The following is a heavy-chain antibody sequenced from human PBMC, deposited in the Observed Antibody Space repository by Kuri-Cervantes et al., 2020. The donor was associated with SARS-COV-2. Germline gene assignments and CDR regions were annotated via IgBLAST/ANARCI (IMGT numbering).Heavy chain of an antibody. CDR3: AREGSSSTSFDAFDI. D-gene: IGHD2-2*01. V-gene: IGHV4-34*01. Sequence: GSLRLSCTVSADSISSSYWSWIRQPPGKGLEWIGEINHSGSTNYNPSLKSRVTISVDTSKNQFSLKLSSVTAADTAVYYCAREGSSSTSFDAFDIWGQGTMVTVSS. J-gene: IGHJ3*02. CDR1: ADSISSSY. CDR2: INHSGST.